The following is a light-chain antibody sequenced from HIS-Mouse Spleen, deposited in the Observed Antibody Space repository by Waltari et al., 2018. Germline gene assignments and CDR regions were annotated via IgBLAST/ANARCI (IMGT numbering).Light chain of an antibody. CDR2: KDS. CDR1: ALPKQY. Sequence: SYELTQPPSVSVSPGQTARITCSGDALPKQYAYWYQQKPGQAPVLGIYKDSERPSGIPERVSGSSSGTTVTLTISGVQAEDEADYYCQSADSSGTGWVFGGGTKLTVL. CDR3: QSADSSGTGWV. V-gene: IGLV3-25*03. J-gene: IGLJ3*02.